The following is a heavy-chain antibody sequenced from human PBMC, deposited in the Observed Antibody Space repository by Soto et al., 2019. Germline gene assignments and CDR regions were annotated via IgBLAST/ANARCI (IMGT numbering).Heavy chain of an antibody. Sequence: EVQLVESGGGLVQPGGSLRLSCAASGFTFSSYWMSWVRQAPGKGLEWVANIKQDGSEKYYVDSVKGRFTISRDNAKNSLYLQMNSLRAEDTAVYYCARDGLYDFWSGCYQYYYYYMDVWGKGTTVTVSS. D-gene: IGHD3-3*01. CDR2: IKQDGSEK. CDR1: GFTFSSYW. J-gene: IGHJ6*03. CDR3: ARDGLYDFWSGCYQYYYYYMDV. V-gene: IGHV3-7*01.